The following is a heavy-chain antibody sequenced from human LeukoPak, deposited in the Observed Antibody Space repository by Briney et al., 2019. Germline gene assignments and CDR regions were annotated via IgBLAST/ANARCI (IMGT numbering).Heavy chain of an antibody. CDR2: IRHDGSAR. CDR1: GFTFNSYW. J-gene: IGHJ4*02. D-gene: IGHD6-19*01. Sequence: PGGSLRLSCAASGFTFNSYWMTWVRQAPGEGLEWVANIRHDGSARYYGDSVKGRFTISRDDAKNSLFLQMNSLRADDTALYYCARDNSGFDYWGQGTLVTVSS. V-gene: IGHV3-7*01. CDR3: ARDNSGFDY.